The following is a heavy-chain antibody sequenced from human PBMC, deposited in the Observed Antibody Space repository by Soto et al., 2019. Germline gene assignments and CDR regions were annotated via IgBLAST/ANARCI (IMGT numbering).Heavy chain of an antibody. CDR3: AREPRYCRGGSCSITGDAYDI. Sequence: GGSLRLSCTASVSIVSDTYVNWVRQAPGKGLEWVSVISNRGDTHYADSVRGRFSLSRDISDNTLHLQMNNLRVEDTAVYYCAREPRYCRGGSCSITGDAYDIWGQGTMVTVSS. CDR1: VSIVSDTY. J-gene: IGHJ3*02. D-gene: IGHD2-15*01. V-gene: IGHV3-66*01. CDR2: ISNRGDT.